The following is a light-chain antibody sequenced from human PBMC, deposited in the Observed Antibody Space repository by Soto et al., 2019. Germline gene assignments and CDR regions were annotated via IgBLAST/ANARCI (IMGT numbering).Light chain of an antibody. Sequence: EIVMTQSPGTLSVSAGGRATLSCRASQSVSGNLAWYQQKPGQAPRLLIYGASNRATGIPARFSGSGSGTEFTLTISNLQSEDFAVYYCQHYNNWPPYTFGQGTKLEIK. J-gene: IGKJ2*01. CDR3: QHYNNWPPYT. CDR2: GAS. V-gene: IGKV3-15*01. CDR1: QSVSGN.